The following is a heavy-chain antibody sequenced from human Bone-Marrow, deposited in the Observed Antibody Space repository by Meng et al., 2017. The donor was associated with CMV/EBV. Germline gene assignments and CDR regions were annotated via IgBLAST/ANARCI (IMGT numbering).Heavy chain of an antibody. Sequence: GESLKISCTASGFTFGDYAMSWVRQAPGKGLEWLSSWTNCSNYIHYGVSLKGRFTIPRDGAKNSLCLQMNSLRADDTAVYYCAKDPGGILYWGQGTLVTVSS. CDR2: WTNCSNYI. J-gene: IGHJ4*02. CDR3: AKDPGGILY. CDR1: GFTFGDYA. D-gene: IGHD3-16*01. V-gene: IGHV3-21*04.